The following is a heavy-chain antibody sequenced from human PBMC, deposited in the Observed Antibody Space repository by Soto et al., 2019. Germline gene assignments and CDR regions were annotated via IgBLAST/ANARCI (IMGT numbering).Heavy chain of an antibody. CDR3: ARAGSGSYTFDY. CDR2: IYHSGST. V-gene: IGHV4-30-2*01. CDR1: GGSISSGGYS. D-gene: IGHD3-10*01. J-gene: IGHJ4*02. Sequence: SETLSLTCAFSGGSISSGGYSLSWIRQPPGKGLEWIGYIYHSGSTYYNPSLKSRVTISVDRSKNQFSLKLSSVTAADTAVYYCARAGSGSYTFDYWGQGTLVTVSS.